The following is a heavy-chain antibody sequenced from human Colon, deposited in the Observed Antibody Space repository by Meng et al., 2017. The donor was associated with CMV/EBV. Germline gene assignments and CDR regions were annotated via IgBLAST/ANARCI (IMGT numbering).Heavy chain of an antibody. D-gene: IGHD3-22*01. CDR1: GYSFTGYY. CDR3: AKPEGYYDSSGYYGIDY. V-gene: IGHV1-2*02. Sequence: ASAKVSCKASGYSFTGYYLYWLRQAPGQGLEWMGWINPDSGGTKYAQKSEGSVTMTRDTSIGTAYLELSSLSSDDPAVYYCAKPEGYYDSSGYYGIDYWGQGTLGTVSS. CDR2: INPDSGGT. J-gene: IGHJ4*02.